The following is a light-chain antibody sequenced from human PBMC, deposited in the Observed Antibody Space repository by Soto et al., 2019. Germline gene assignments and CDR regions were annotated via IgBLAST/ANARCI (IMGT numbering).Light chain of an antibody. CDR2: EVS. Sequence: QSALAQPASVSGSPGQSITISCTGTSSDVGGYNYVSWYQLHPGRVPKLMIYEVSVRSSGVSNRFSGSKSLNTASLTISGLQAEDEAEYYCSSYTSSTTLPVVFGTGTKVTVL. CDR1: SSDVGGYNY. CDR3: SSYTSSTTLPVV. V-gene: IGLV2-14*01. J-gene: IGLJ1*01.